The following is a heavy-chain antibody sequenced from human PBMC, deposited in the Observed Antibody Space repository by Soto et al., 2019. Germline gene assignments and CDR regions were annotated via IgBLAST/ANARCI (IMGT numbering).Heavy chain of an antibody. J-gene: IGHJ3*02. Sequence: QITLKESGPTLVKPTQTLTLTCTFSGFSLSTSGVGVGWIRQPPGKALEWLALIYWDYDKRYSPSLKSRLTIPKDTAKNQVVLKMTNMDPVETATYYCAHSTDGQDAFDIWGQGTMVTVSS. V-gene: IGHV2-5*02. CDR1: GFSLSTSGVG. CDR2: IYWDYDK. CDR3: AHSTDGQDAFDI.